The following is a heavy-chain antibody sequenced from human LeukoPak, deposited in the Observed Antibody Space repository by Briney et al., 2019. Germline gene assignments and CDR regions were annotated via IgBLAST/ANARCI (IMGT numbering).Heavy chain of an antibody. D-gene: IGHD6-19*01. Sequence: SETLSLTCTVSGASINNHYWSWIRQLPGKGLEWIGYIYSSGSTNYNPSLKSRLTMSIDTSKNHFSLKLASVTAADQATYYCARESGSQSGGSGWRGYSYYHYYMDVWGKGTTVTVSS. CDR3: ARESGSQSGGSGWRGYSYYHYYMDV. CDR2: IYSSGST. J-gene: IGHJ6*03. CDR1: GASINNHY. V-gene: IGHV4-59*11.